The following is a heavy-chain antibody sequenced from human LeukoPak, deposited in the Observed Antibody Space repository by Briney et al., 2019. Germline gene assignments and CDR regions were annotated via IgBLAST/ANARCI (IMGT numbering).Heavy chain of an antibody. V-gene: IGHV4-61*02. Sequence: PSETLSLTCTVSGGSISSGSYYWSWIRQPAGKGLEWIGRIYTSGSTIYNPSLKSRVTISVDTSKNQFSLKLSSVAAADTAVYYCARDRGYSYGYFDYWGQGTLVTVSS. J-gene: IGHJ4*02. D-gene: IGHD5-18*01. CDR1: GGSISSGSYY. CDR3: ARDRGYSYGYFDY. CDR2: IYTSGST.